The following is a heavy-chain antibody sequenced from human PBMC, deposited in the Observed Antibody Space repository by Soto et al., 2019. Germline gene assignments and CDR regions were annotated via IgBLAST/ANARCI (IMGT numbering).Heavy chain of an antibody. CDR2: ISSNGGST. CDR1: GFTFSSYA. D-gene: IGHD4-17*01. J-gene: IGHJ6*02. V-gene: IGHV3-64D*06. CDR3: VERRGDYPLSYYYYYGMDV. Sequence: GGSLRLSCSASGFTFSSYAMHWVRQAPGKGLEYVSAISSNGGSTYYADSVKGRFTISRDNSKNTLYLQMSSLRAEDTAVYYCVERRGDYPLSYYYYYGMDVWGQGTTVTVSS.